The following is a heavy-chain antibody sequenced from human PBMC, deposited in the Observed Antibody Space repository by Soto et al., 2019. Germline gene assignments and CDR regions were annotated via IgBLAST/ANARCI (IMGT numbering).Heavy chain of an antibody. Sequence: GGSLRLSCAASGFTFSRFVMYWVRQAPGKGLEWVAVVSHDGSNKYYADSVRGRFTISRDNSKNTLYLQMNSLRAEDTALYHCAKDTHCSGDSCYSALGYWCQGPLVTVPS. CDR3: AKDTHCSGDSCYSALGY. J-gene: IGHJ4*01. CDR1: GFTFSRFV. CDR2: VSHDGSNK. V-gene: IGHV3-30*18. D-gene: IGHD2-15*01.